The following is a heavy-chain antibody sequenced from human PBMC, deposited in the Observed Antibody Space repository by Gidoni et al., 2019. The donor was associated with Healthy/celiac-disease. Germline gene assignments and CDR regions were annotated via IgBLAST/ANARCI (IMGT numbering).Heavy chain of an antibody. CDR1: GYTFTSYG. D-gene: IGHD2-21*02. J-gene: IGHJ6*02. CDR2: ISAYNGNT. CDR3: ARGYCGGDCYQYYYYYGMDV. V-gene: IGHV1-18*04. Sequence: QVQLVQSGAEVKKPGASVKVSCKASGYTFTSYGISWVRQAPGQGLEWMGWISAYNGNTNYAQKLQGRVTMTTDTSTSTAYMELRSLRSDDTAVYYCARGYCGGDCYQYYYYYGMDVWGQGTTVTVSS.